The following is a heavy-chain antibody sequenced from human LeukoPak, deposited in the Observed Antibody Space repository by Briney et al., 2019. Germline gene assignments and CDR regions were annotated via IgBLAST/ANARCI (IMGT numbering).Heavy chain of an antibody. Sequence: SGGSPRLSCAASGFTFSTYYMTWVRQVPGKGLEWVAGIKQDGSENYYVDSVKGRFTISRDNSRNSLYLQMNNLRAEDTAVYFCVRERYCTTATCYVGVPFDYWGQGTLVTVSS. D-gene: IGHD2-2*01. CDR2: IKQDGSEN. CDR3: VRERYCTTATCYVGVPFDY. V-gene: IGHV3-7*01. CDR1: GFTFSTYY. J-gene: IGHJ4*02.